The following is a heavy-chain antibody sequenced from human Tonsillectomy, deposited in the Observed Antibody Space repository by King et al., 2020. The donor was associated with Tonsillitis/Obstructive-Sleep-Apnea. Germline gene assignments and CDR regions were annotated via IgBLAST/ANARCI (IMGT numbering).Heavy chain of an antibody. CDR1: GFTFSSYE. D-gene: IGHD4-23*01. Sequence: VQLVESGGGLVQPGGSLRLSCAASGFTFSSYEMNWVGQAPGKGLEWVSYISSSGSTIYYADSVKGRFTISRDNAKNSLYLQMNSLRAEDTAVYYCARDATVVTPYFDYWGQGTLVTVSS. J-gene: IGHJ4*02. V-gene: IGHV3-48*03. CDR2: ISSSGSTI. CDR3: ARDATVVTPYFDY.